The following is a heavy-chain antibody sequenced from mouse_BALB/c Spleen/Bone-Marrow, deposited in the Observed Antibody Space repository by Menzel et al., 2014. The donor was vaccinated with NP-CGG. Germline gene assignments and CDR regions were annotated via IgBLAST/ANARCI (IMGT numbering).Heavy chain of an antibody. Sequence: LVKTGASVKISCKASGYSFTGYYMHWVKKSHGKSLEWIGYISCYNGATSYNQKFKGKATFTVDTSSSTAYMQFNSLTSEDSVVYYCARVGVLYYFVYWSQGTTLTVSS. D-gene: IGHD2-14*01. V-gene: IGHV1S34*01. CDR1: GYSFTGYY. CDR2: ISCYNGAT. J-gene: IGHJ2*01. CDR3: ARVGVLYYFVY.